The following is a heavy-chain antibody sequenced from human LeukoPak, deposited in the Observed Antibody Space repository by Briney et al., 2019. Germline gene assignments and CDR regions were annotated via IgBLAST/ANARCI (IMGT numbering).Heavy chain of an antibody. CDR1: GFAFSSYD. CDR2: IGSDSGTT. D-gene: IGHD5-24*01. CDR3: AKTIPYWYFDL. Sequence: PGRSLRLSCAASGFAFSSYDMSWVRQAPGKGLEWVSAIGSDSGTTYADSVKGRFTISRDNSKYTLHLQMNSLRAEDTAIYYCAKTIPYWYFDLWGRGTLVTVSS. V-gene: IGHV3-23*01. J-gene: IGHJ2*01.